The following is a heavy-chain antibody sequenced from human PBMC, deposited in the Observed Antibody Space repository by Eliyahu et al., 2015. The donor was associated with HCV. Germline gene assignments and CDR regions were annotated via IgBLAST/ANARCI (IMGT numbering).Heavy chain of an antibody. CDR3: ARGRARGRYSSGWGLDY. D-gene: IGHD6-19*01. V-gene: IGHV3-53*01. J-gene: IGHJ4*02. CDR2: IYSGGST. Sequence: EVQLVXSGGGLIQPGGSLXLSCAASGFTXSSNYMSWVRQXPGKGXEWVSVIYSGGSTYYADSVKGRFTISRDNSKNTLYLQMNSLRAEDTAVYYCARGRARGRYSSGWGLDYWGQGTLVTVSS. CDR1: GFTXSSNY.